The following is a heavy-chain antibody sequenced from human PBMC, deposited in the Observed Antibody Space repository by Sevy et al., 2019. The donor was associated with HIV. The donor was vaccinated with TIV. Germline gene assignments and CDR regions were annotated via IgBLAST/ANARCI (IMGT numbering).Heavy chain of an antibody. V-gene: IGHV4-59*01. CDR1: GGSFNDFY. CDR3: ARGKVLFDH. CDR2: IYYNGTT. J-gene: IGHJ4*02. Sequence: SETLSLTCTVSGGSFNDFYWSWIRQSPGRGLEWIGYIYYNGTTNSNPSLRRRVTISAKTSKSQISLRLNSVTAAATDVYYCARGKVLFDHWGQGIVVTVSS. D-gene: IGHD3-10*01.